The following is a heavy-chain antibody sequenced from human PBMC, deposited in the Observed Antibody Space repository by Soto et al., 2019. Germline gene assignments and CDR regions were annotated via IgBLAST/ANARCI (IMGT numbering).Heavy chain of an antibody. Sequence: ASETLSLTCSFSGDSVTSHYLTWIQQSPEKGLEWIGYMHYTGFSHYNPSLKSRLTISVDRSKNQFSLKLTSVTAADTAVYYCARCVPTIGYYYYHYYMDVWGQGTTVTVSS. J-gene: IGHJ6*03. D-gene: IGHD2-15*01. CDR3: ARCVPTIGYYYYHYYMDV. CDR2: MHYTGFS. V-gene: IGHV4-59*02. CDR1: GDSVTSHY.